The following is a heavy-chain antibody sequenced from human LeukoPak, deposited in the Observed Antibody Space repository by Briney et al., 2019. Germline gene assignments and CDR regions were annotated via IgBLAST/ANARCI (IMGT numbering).Heavy chain of an antibody. CDR2: ISGSGGST. V-gene: IGHV3-23*01. J-gene: IGHJ6*02. D-gene: IGHD2-2*01. CDR3: AKGWSVRDVVVVPAAIGYYYGMDV. Sequence: GGSLRLSCAASVFTLSSYAMSWVRQDPRKWLEWVSAISGSGGSTYYADSVKGRLTISRDNSKNTLYLQMNSLRAEDTAVYYCAKGWSVRDVVVVPAAIGYYYGMDVWGQGTTVTVSS. CDR1: VFTLSSYA.